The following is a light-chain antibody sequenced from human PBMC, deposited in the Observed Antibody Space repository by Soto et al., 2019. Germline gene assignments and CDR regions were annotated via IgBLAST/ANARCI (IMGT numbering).Light chain of an antibody. V-gene: IGKV1-9*01. J-gene: IGKJ5*01. CDR1: QDVSDF. CDR3: QYLKGVPTIT. Sequence: DIHPTQSPSILSASVGERVPLTGRASQDVSDFLAWYQHAPGKAPNLLIYGGYTLQSGVPSRFSGSGSGTEFSLTITGLQPEDFATYYCQYLKGVPTITGGQGTRLEIK. CDR2: GGY.